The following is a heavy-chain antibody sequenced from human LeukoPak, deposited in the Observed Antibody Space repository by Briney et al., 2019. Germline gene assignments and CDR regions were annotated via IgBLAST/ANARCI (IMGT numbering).Heavy chain of an antibody. J-gene: IGHJ4*02. CDR1: GGSISSYY. CDR2: IYYSGST. CDR3: ARYIIRGIAAAFDY. V-gene: IGHV4-59*08. Sequence: KSSETLSLTCTVSGGSISSYYLSWIRQPPGKGLEWIGYIYYSGSTNYNSSLKSRVTISVDTSKNQCSLKLSAVAAADTAVYYCARYIIRGIAAAFDYCGQGSLVTVSS. D-gene: IGHD6-13*01.